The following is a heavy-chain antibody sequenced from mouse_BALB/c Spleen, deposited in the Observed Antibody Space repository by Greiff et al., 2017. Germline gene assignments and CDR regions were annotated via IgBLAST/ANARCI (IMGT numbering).Heavy chain of an antibody. D-gene: IGHD2-1*01. CDR3: TRSSYYGNYYYYAMDY. Sequence: EVKVEESGTVLARPGASVKMSCKASGYTFTSYWMHWVKQRPGQGLEWIGAIYPGNSDTSYNQKFKGKAKLTAVTSTSTAYMELSSLTNEDSAVYYCTRSSYYGNYYYYAMDYWGQGTSVTVSS. J-gene: IGHJ4*01. CDR1: GYTFTSYW. CDR2: IYPGNSDT. V-gene: IGHV1-5*01.